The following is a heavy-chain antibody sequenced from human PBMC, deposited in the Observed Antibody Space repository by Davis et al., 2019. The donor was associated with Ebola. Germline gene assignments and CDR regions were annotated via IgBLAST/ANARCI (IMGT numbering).Heavy chain of an antibody. CDR3: AKSMASGSSPVWVISMDV. CDR1: GFSFSSYN. Sequence: GESLKISCAASGFSFSSYNMNWVRQAPGKGLECVSSISSTSTYIYYAGSVKGRFTISRDNSKNTLYLQMNNLRADDTAVYYCAKSMASGSSPVWVISMDVWGKGTTVTVSS. J-gene: IGHJ6*04. V-gene: IGHV3-21*04. CDR2: ISSTSTYI. D-gene: IGHD3-10*01.